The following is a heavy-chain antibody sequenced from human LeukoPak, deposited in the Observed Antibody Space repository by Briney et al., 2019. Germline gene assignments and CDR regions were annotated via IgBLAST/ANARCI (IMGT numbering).Heavy chain of an antibody. D-gene: IGHD6-19*01. J-gene: IGHJ4*02. Sequence: SETLSPTCSVSGGSISGDFWSWIRQPPGKGLEWIGYIYTSGSTTYNPSLKSRVTMSVDTSKNRFSLRLSSVTAADTAVFYCARKRGWQHDYWGQGMLVTVSS. CDR1: GGSISGDF. V-gene: IGHV4-4*09. CDR2: IYTSGST. CDR3: ARKRGWQHDY.